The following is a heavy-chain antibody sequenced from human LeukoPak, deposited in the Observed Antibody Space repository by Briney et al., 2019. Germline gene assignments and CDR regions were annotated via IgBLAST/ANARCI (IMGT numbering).Heavy chain of an antibody. CDR1: GGSISSSSYY. CDR2: TYYSGST. V-gene: IGHV4-39*01. J-gene: IGHJ4*02. CDR3: ASTIYYYDRLR. D-gene: IGHD3-22*01. Sequence: SETLSLTCTVSGGSISSSSYYWGWIRQPPGKGLEWIGSTYYSGSTYYNPSLKSRVTISVDTSKNQFSLKLSSVTAADTAVYYCASTIYYYDRLRWGQGTLVTVSS.